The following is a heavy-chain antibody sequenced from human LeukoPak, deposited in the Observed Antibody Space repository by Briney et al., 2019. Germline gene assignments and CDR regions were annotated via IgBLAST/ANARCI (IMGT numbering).Heavy chain of an antibody. CDR2: INHSGST. J-gene: IGHJ4*02. CDR3: ARSTAPDPGTMVDY. V-gene: IGHV4-34*01. Sequence: SETLSLTCAVYGGSFSGDYWSWLRQPPGKGLEWIGEINHSGSTYYNPSLTSRVTISVDRSKNQFSLKLSSVTAADTAVYYCARSTAPDPGTMVDYWGQGTLVTVSS. D-gene: IGHD3-10*01. CDR1: GGSFSGDY.